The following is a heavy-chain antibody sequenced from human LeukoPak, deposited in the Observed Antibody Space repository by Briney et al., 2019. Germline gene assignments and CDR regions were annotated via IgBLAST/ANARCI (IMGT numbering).Heavy chain of an antibody. CDR2: ISGSGGGT. Sequence: GGSLRLSCVASGFTFSEFAMNWVRQVPGEGPEWVAGISGSGGGTKYADSVKGRFTVSRDNSKNTLYLQMNRLRAEHTAVYFCAKRGVVIRVFLVGFHKEAYYFDSWGQGALVTVSS. CDR3: AKRGVVIRVFLVGFHKEAYYFDS. D-gene: IGHD3-10*01. V-gene: IGHV3-23*01. CDR1: GFTFSEFA. J-gene: IGHJ4*02.